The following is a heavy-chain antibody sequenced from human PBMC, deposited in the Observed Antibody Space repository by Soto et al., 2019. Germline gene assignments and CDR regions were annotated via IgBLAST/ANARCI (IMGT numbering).Heavy chain of an antibody. CDR3: ARAGYSSGGPNYYYYGMDV. J-gene: IGHJ6*02. Sequence: ASVKVSCKASGYTFTGYYMHWVRQAPGQGLEWMGWINPNSGGTNYAQKFQGWVTMTRDTSISTAYMELSRLRSDDTAVYYCARAGYSSGGPNYYYYGMDVWGQGTTVTVS. D-gene: IGHD6-19*01. CDR2: INPNSGGT. CDR1: GYTFTGYY. V-gene: IGHV1-2*04.